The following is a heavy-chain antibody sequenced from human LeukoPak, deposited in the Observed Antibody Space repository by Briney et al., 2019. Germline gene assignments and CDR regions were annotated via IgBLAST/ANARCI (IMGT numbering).Heavy chain of an antibody. J-gene: IGHJ4*02. Sequence: GRSLRLSCAASGFTFSRYGMHWVRQAPGKGLEWVAVIWYDGGNKYYADSVKGRFTISRDNSKNTLYLQMNSLRAEDTAVYYCARGSGSYYAGVDYWGQGTLVTVSS. CDR1: GFTFSRYG. CDR3: ARGSGSYYAGVDY. CDR2: IWYDGGNK. D-gene: IGHD1-26*01. V-gene: IGHV3-33*01.